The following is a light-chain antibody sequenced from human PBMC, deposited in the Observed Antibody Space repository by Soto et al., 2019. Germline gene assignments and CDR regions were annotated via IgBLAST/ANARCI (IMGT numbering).Light chain of an antibody. CDR1: QTVRNNY. CDR3: QQHETLIT. V-gene: IGKV3-20*01. J-gene: IGKJ5*01. Sequence: VLTQSPGTLSLSPGERATLSCRASQTVRNNYLAWYQHKPGQGPRLLIYGAFTRATGIPDRFSGSGSGTDFTLTISRLEPEDFAVYYCQQHETLITFGQGTRLEI. CDR2: GAF.